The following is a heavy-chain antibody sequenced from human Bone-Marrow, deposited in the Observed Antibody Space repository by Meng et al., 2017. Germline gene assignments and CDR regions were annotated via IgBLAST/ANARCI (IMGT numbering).Heavy chain of an antibody. V-gene: IGHV4-31*01. CDR2: IYYSGTT. D-gene: IGHD3-16*01. CDR1: AASNRTVRYN. Sequence: PRMVPPSQPPSPHSSGSAASNRTVRYNSFLFLLHPWTCLDWIAYIYYSGTTYYNPSLSSLVTLSVDTSKNQFSLNLSSVTAADTAVYYCARDNRQGGNIWFDPWGQGTLVTVSS. J-gene: IGHJ5*02. CDR3: ARDNRQGGNIWFDP.